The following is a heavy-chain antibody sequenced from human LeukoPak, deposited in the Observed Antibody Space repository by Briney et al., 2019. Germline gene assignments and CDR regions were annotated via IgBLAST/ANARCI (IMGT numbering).Heavy chain of an antibody. CDR2: IYSGGSP. CDR3: ARAGMDSRGYYQGFDV. CDR1: GFTVSSND. V-gene: IGHV3-53*01. D-gene: IGHD3-22*01. Sequence: GGSLRLSCAASGFTVSSNDMSWVRQAPGRGLEWVSVIYSGGSPYYADSVKGRFTISRDNAKNSLYLQINSLRDEDTAVYYCARAGMDSRGYYQGFDVWGQGTLVTVSS. J-gene: IGHJ4*02.